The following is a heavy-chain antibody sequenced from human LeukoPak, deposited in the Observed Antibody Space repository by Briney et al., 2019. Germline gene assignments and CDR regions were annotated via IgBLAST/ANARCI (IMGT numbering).Heavy chain of an antibody. CDR3: ARDYGSSGYDIIDV. D-gene: IGHD5-12*01. CDR2: IRQEGSEK. V-gene: IGHV3-7*01. J-gene: IGHJ6*02. Sequence: KSAGSLRLSCAASGFTFSSYWMGWVRQAPGQGLECVANIRQEGSEKNYADSVKGRFTISRGNAKNSLYLQMSSLRVEDTAVYYCARDYGSSGYDIIDVWGQGTTVTVSS. CDR1: GFTFSSYW.